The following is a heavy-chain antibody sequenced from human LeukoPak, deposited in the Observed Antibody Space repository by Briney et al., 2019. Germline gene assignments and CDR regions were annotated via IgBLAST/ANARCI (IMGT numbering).Heavy chain of an antibody. CDR1: GFTFSNAW. CDR3: TTDLTSAIYYD. CDR2: IKSKTDGGTT. D-gene: IGHD1-26*01. J-gene: IGHJ4*02. V-gene: IGHV3-15*01. Sequence: GGSLRLSCAASGFTFSNAWMSWVRQAPGKGLEWVGRIKSKTDGGTTDYAAPVKGRFTISRDDSKTTLYLQMNSLRTEDTAVYYCTTDLTSAIYYDWGQGTLVTVSS.